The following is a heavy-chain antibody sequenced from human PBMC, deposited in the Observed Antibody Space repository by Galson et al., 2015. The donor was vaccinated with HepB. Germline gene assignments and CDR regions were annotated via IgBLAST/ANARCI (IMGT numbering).Heavy chain of an antibody. CDR3: ARAGIDGSYYLHH. J-gene: IGHJ1*01. CDR1: GFSLSTGGMC. CDR2: IDWDDDK. Sequence: ALVQPTQSLTLTCTFSGFSLSTGGMCVSWIRQPPWKALEWPVLIDWDDDKYYSTSLKTRLTISTDTTKNQSVLTVTNMDSVGAATYYCARAGIDGSYYLHHWGQGTLVTVSS. V-gene: IGHV2-70*01. D-gene: IGHD1-26*01.